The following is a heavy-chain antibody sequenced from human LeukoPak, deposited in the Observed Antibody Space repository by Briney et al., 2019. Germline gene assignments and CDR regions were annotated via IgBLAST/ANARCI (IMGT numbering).Heavy chain of an antibody. CDR3: ARDGSVTPVDAFDI. J-gene: IGHJ3*02. V-gene: IGHV3-11*04. D-gene: IGHD4-17*01. CDR1: GFTFSDYY. CDR2: ISSSGSTI. Sequence: GGSLRLSCAASGFTFSDYYMSWIRQAPGKGLEWVSYISSSGSTIYYADSVKGRFTISRDNAKNSLYLQMNSLRAEDTAVYYCARDGSVTPVDAFDIWGQGTMVTVSS.